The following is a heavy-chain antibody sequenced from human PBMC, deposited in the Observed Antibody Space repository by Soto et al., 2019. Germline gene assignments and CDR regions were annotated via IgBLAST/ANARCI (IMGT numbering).Heavy chain of an antibody. CDR3: TSDYGGNGRFGY. D-gene: IGHD4-17*01. Sequence: QLQLQESGPGLVKPSETLSLTCTVSGGSISSSSYYWGWIRQPPGKGLEWIGSIYYSGSTYYNPSLKSRVTISVDTSKNQFSLKLSSVTAADTAVYFCTSDYGGNGRFGYWGQGTLVTVSS. J-gene: IGHJ4*02. CDR2: IYYSGST. V-gene: IGHV4-39*01. CDR1: GGSISSSSYY.